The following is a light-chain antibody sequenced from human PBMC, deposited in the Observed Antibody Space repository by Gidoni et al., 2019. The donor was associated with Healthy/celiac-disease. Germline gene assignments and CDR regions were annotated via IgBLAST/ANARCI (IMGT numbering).Light chain of an antibody. Sequence: EIVLTQSPATLSLSPGERATLSCRASQSVSSYLAWYQQKPGQAPRLLIYDASNRATGIPGRFSGSGSGTDCTLTISSLEPEDFAVYYCQQRSNWPRYTFGQGTKLEIK. V-gene: IGKV3-11*01. CDR2: DAS. CDR3: QQRSNWPRYT. J-gene: IGKJ2*01. CDR1: QSVSSY.